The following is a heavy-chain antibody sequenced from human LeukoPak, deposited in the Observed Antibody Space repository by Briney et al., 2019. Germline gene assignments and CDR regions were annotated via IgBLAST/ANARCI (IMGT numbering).Heavy chain of an antibody. D-gene: IGHD2-15*01. CDR1: GYTFTSYG. CDR3: ARDRNIVVVVAAPLGYYYGMDV. V-gene: IGHV1-18*01. CDR2: ISAYNGNT. J-gene: IGHJ6*02. Sequence: ASVKVSCKASGYTFTSYGISWVRQAPGQGLEWMGWISAYNGNTNYAQKLQGRVTMTTDTSTSTAYMELRSLRSDDTAVYYCARDRNIVVVVAAPLGYYYGMDVWGQGTTVTVSS.